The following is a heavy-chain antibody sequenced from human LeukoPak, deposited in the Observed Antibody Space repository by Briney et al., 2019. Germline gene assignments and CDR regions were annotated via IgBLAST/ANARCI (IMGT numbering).Heavy chain of an antibody. Sequence: SETLSLTCAVYGGSFSGYYWSWIRQPPGKGLEWIGEINHSGSTNYNPSLKSRVTISVDTSKNRFSLKLSSVTAADTAVYYCAREPRITMIVVVTKRDAFDIWGQGTMVTVSS. V-gene: IGHV4-34*01. D-gene: IGHD3-22*01. CDR3: AREPRITMIVVVTKRDAFDI. J-gene: IGHJ3*02. CDR1: GGSFSGYY. CDR2: INHSGST.